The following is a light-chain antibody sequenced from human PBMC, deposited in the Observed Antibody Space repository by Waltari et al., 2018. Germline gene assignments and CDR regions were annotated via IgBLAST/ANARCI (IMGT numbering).Light chain of an antibody. Sequence: DIQMTQSPSSLSASAGDTVTITCRASQGISTSLNWYQQQPGKAPKRLIYAASSLESGVPSRFSGSGSGTDFTLIISSLQPEDFATYYCLQYNRHPLTFVGGTKIEIK. J-gene: IGKJ4*01. CDR1: QGISTS. V-gene: IGKV1-17*01. CDR3: LQYNRHPLT. CDR2: AAS.